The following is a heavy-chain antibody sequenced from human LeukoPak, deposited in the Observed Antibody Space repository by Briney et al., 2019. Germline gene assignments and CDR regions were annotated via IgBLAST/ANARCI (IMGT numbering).Heavy chain of an antibody. CDR2: IHSSGTT. J-gene: IGHJ4*02. Sequence: SETLSLTCTVSGGSISTYYWSWIRQPAGKGLEWMGRIHSSGTTHYNPSLRSRVTLSIDTSKNQFSLKLSSVPAADTAVYYCGRLNLPAVSGAFDYWGQGTLVTVSS. V-gene: IGHV4-4*07. CDR3: GRLNLPAVSGAFDY. CDR1: GGSISTYY. D-gene: IGHD2-2*01.